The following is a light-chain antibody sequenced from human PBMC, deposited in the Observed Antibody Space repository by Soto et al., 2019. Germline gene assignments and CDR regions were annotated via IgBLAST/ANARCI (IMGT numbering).Light chain of an antibody. J-gene: IGKJ1*01. V-gene: IGKV3-15*01. CDR3: QQYNNLPRT. CDR1: ERVSTN. Sequence: PGESATLSCRASERVSTNLAWYQQTPGQAPRLLIYSASRRPTDIPVRFSGSGSGAEFTLTISSLQSEDFAIYYCQQYNNLPRTFGQGTKVDIK. CDR2: SAS.